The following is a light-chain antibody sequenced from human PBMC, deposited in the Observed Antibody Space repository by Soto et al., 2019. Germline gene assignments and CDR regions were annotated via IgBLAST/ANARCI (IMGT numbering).Light chain of an antibody. V-gene: IGKV3-20*01. J-gene: IGKJ5*01. CDR2: GAS. CDR1: QSVSSSY. CDR3: QQYVISVT. Sequence: EIVMTQSPATLSVSPWERATLSCRASQSVSSSYLAWYQQKPGQAPRLLIYGASNRATGIPERFSGSGSGTDFTLTIGRLEPQDSAMYYCQQYVISVTFGQGTRLEIK.